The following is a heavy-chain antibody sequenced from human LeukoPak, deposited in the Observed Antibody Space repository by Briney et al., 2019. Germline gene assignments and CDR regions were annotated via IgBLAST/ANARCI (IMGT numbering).Heavy chain of an antibody. V-gene: IGHV3-23*01. CDR1: GFTFSSYW. J-gene: IGHJ4*02. Sequence: GGSLRLSCAASGFTFSSYWMHWVRQVPGKGLEWVSAISGSGGSTYYADSVKGRFTISRDNSKNTLYLQMNSLRAEDTAVYYCAKDRAYYYDSSGYYYYWGQGTLVTVSS. CDR2: ISGSGGST. D-gene: IGHD3-22*01. CDR3: AKDRAYYYDSSGYYYY.